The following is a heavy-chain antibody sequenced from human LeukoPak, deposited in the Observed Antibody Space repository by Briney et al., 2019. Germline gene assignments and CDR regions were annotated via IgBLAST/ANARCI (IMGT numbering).Heavy chain of an antibody. CDR2: ISSSGSTI. V-gene: IGHV3-48*03. CDR3: ARDARGYSGYDYYYYYGMDV. D-gene: IGHD5-12*01. Sequence: GGSLRLSCAASGFTFSSYEMNWVRQAPGKGLEWVSYISSSGSTIYYADSVKGRFTISRDNAKNSLYLQMNSLRAEDTAVYYCARDARGYSGYDYYYYYGMDVWGQGTTVIVSS. CDR1: GFTFSSYE. J-gene: IGHJ6*02.